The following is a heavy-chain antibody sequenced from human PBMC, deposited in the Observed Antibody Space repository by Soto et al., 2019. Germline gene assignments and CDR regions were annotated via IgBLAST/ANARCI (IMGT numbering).Heavy chain of an antibody. V-gene: IGHV4-39*01. D-gene: IGHD1-26*01. Sequence: SETLSLTCTVSGGSISSSFYFWDWIRQPPGKGLEWIGSIYSSGSTYSNTSLKSRVTISVDTSENQFSLKLSPVTATDTAVYYCARRRRQWELGGSWFDPWGQGTLVTVSS. CDR1: GGSISSSFYF. J-gene: IGHJ5*02. CDR2: IYSSGST. CDR3: ARRRRQWELGGSWFDP.